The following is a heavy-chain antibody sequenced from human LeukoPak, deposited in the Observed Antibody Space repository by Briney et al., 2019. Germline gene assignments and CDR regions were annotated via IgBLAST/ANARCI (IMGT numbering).Heavy chain of an antibody. J-gene: IGHJ4*02. CDR3: ARAPFAFYDSSGYYTFDY. V-gene: IGHV3-21*01. CDR2: ISSSSSYI. CDR1: GFTFSSYS. D-gene: IGHD3-22*01. Sequence: PGGSLRLSCAASGFTFSSYSMNWVRQAPGKGLEWVSSISSSSSYIYYADSVKGRFIISRDNAKNSLYLQMNSLRAEDTAVYYCARAPFAFYDSSGYYTFDYWGQGTLVTVSS.